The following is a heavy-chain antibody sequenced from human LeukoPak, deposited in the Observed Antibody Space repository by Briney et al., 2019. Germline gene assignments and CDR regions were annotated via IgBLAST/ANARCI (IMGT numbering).Heavy chain of an antibody. CDR3: ARDRSLGRGGDDAFDI. CDR1: GFTFSSYG. V-gene: IGHV3-30*02. D-gene: IGHD2-21*01. Sequence: GGSLRLSCAASGFTFSSYGMHWVRQAPGKGLEWVAFIPYDGTNKYYADSVKGRFTISRDNAKNSLYLQMNSLRAGDTAVYYCARDRSLGRGGDDAFDIWGQGTMVTVSS. J-gene: IGHJ3*02. CDR2: IPYDGTNK.